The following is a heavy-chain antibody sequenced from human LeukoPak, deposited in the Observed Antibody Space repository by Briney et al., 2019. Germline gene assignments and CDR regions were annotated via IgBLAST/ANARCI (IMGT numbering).Heavy chain of an antibody. CDR2: INHSGST. J-gene: IGHJ4*02. CDR3: ANTGISITGTRNDY. Sequence: PSETLSLTCAVYGGSFSGYYWSWIRQPPGKGLEWIGEINHSGSTNYNPSLKSRVSISIDKSKNQFSLNLSSVTAADTAVYYCANTGISITGTRNDYWGQGTLVTVSS. V-gene: IGHV4-34*01. D-gene: IGHD6-13*01. CDR1: GGSFSGYY.